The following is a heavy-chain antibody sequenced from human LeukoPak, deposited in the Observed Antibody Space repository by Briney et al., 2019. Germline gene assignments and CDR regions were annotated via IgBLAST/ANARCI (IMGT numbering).Heavy chain of an antibody. J-gene: IGHJ3*02. CDR1: GFTFSSYS. D-gene: IGHD1-26*01. V-gene: IGHV3-21*01. CDR2: ISSISSYI. Sequence: GGSLRLSCAASGFTFSSYSMNWVRQAPGKGLEWVSSISSISSYIYYADLVKGRFTVSRDNAKNSLYLQMDSLRAEDTAVYYCARDPSGTYYPRVSGALDIWGQGTMVTVSS. CDR3: ARDPSGTYYPRVSGALDI.